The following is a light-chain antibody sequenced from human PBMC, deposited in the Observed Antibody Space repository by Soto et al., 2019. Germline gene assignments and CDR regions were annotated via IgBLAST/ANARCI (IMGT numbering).Light chain of an antibody. CDR1: QGISNW. CDR2: AES. V-gene: IGKV1-12*01. Sequence: DLHMTQSPSSVSASVGERVTITCRASQGISNWLVWYQQKPGKAPKLLIYAESSLQSGVPSRFSGSGFETDFTLTISSLQPEDFATYYCQKANTFPLTCGGGTKVDIK. CDR3: QKANTFPLT. J-gene: IGKJ4*01.